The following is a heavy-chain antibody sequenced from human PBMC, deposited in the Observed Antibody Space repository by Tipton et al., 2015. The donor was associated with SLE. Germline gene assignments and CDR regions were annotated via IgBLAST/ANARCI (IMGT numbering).Heavy chain of an antibody. Sequence: SLRLSCAASGFTFSSYEMNWVRQAPGKGLEWVSYISSSGSNKYYADSVKGRFTISRDNSKNTLYLQMNSLRAEDTAVYYCARETVGGLDYWGQGTLVTVSS. J-gene: IGHJ4*02. CDR3: ARETVGGLDY. CDR2: ISSSGSNK. V-gene: IGHV3-48*03. CDR1: GFTFSSYE.